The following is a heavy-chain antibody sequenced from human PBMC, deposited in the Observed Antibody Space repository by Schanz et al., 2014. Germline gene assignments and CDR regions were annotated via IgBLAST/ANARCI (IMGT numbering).Heavy chain of an antibody. CDR1: GYSFISHA. J-gene: IGHJ5*02. V-gene: IGHV1-3*01. D-gene: IGHD3-22*01. CDR3: AREVGLYDRGWFDP. CDR2: INAANGNT. Sequence: QVQLVQSGAEVKKPGASVKVSCKASGYSFISHAIHWVRQAPGQRLEWMGWINAANGNTNYAQKVQGRVTMTTDTSTGTAYMELSSLRSEDTAVYYCAREVGLYDRGWFDPWGQGTLVTVSS.